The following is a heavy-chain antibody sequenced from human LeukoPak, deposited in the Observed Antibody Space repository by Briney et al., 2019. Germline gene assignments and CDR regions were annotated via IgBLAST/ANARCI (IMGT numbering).Heavy chain of an antibody. CDR1: GFTFSSYA. J-gene: IGHJ3*02. CDR3: AKGGYDYVWGSYRPNDAFDI. CDR2: ISGSGGST. D-gene: IGHD3-16*02. V-gene: IGHV3-23*01. Sequence: GGSLRLSCAASGFTFSSYAMSWVRQAPGKGLEWVSAISGSGGSTYYADSVKGRFTISRDNSKNTLYLQMNSLRAEDTAVYYCAKGGYDYVWGSYRPNDAFDIWGQGTMVTVSS.